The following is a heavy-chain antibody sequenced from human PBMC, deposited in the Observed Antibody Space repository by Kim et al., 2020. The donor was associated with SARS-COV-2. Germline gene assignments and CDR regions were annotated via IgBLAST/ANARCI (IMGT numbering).Heavy chain of an antibody. CDR3: AKLSGSSSGFLLDY. V-gene: IGHV3-30*02. D-gene: IGHD3-22*01. J-gene: IGHJ4*02. Sequence: YGDSVKGRFAISRDNSKSTLHLLMNSLRPEDTAVYYCAKLSGSSSGFLLDYWGQGTLVTVSS.